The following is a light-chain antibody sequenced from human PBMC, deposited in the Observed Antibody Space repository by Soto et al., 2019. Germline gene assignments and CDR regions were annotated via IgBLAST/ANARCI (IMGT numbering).Light chain of an antibody. CDR2: DVI. CDR1: SSDVGDYEH. Sequence: QSVLTQPPSVSGSRGQSVTISCTVTSSDVGDYEHVSWYQLAPGTAPKLLMSDVINRPSGVPDRFSGSKSGNTPSLTISGLQAEDEADYYCGLFTSSATWVFGGGTKVTVL. J-gene: IGLJ3*02. CDR3: GLFTSSATWV. V-gene: IGLV2-18*01.